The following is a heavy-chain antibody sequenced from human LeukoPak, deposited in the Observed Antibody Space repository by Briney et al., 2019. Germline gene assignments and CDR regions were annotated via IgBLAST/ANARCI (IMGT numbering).Heavy chain of an antibody. J-gene: IGHJ6*02. CDR3: GKDIQPGGMDV. V-gene: IGHV3-7*03. Sequence: PGGSLRLSCAASGFIFTDYWRYWVRQAPGRGLAWVANIKEDGSEKNYVDSVKGRFTISRDNAKNSLYLQMNSLRVEDTAVYYCGKDIQPGGMDVWGQGTTVTVSS. CDR1: GFIFTDYW. D-gene: IGHD2-21*01. CDR2: IKEDGSEK.